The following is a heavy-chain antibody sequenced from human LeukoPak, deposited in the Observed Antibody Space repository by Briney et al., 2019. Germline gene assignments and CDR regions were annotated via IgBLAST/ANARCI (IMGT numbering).Heavy chain of an antibody. V-gene: IGHV4-30-4*01. CDR3: ARGSSSFNQCAFDI. Sequence: PSETLSLTCTVSGGSISSGDYYWSWIRQPPGKGLEWIGYIYYTGSTYYNPSLKSRVTISLDTSKNQFSLKLSSVTAADTAVYYCARGSSSFNQCAFDIWGQGAMVTVSS. CDR1: GGSISSGDYY. D-gene: IGHD6-13*01. J-gene: IGHJ3*02. CDR2: IYYTGST.